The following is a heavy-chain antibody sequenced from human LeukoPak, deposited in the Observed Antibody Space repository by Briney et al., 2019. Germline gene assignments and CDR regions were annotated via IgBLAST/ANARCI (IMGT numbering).Heavy chain of an antibody. CDR3: AKDKGDGEYVDY. CDR1: GFTVDGYA. D-gene: IGHD5-24*01. Sequence: PGGSLRLSCAASGFTVDGYAVHWVRQAPGKGLEWVSLISGDGGSTYYGDSVKGRFTISRDNSKNSLYLEMNSLRIEDTGLYYCAKDKGDGEYVDYWGQGTLVTVSS. J-gene: IGHJ4*02. CDR2: ISGDGGST. V-gene: IGHV3-43*02.